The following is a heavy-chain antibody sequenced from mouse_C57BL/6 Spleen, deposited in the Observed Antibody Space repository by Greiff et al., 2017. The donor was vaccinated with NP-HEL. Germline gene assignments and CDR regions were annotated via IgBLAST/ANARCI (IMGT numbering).Heavy chain of an antibody. CDR2: IYPGDGDT. D-gene: IGHD1-1*01. CDR1: GYAFSSYW. Sequence: VQLQQSGAELVKPGASVKISCKASGYAFSSYWMNWVKQRPGKGLEWIGQIYPGDGDTNYNGKFKGKATLTADKSSSTAYMQLSSLTSEDSAVYFCARAVVATRGYFDVWGTGTTVTVSS. CDR3: ARAVVATRGYFDV. J-gene: IGHJ1*03. V-gene: IGHV1-80*01.